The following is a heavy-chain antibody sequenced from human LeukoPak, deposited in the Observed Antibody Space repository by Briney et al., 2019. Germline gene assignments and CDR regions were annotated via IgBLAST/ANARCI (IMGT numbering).Heavy chain of an antibody. Sequence: QSGGSLRLSCAASGFTFSSYEMKWVRQAPGKGLEWVSYISSGGSTTYYADSVKGRFTISRDNAKNSLYLQMNSLRAEDTAVYYCARDDGDGYNCDYWGQGTLVTVSS. J-gene: IGHJ4*02. CDR3: ARDDGDGYNCDY. V-gene: IGHV3-48*03. CDR1: GFTFSSYE. D-gene: IGHD5-24*01. CDR2: ISSGGSTT.